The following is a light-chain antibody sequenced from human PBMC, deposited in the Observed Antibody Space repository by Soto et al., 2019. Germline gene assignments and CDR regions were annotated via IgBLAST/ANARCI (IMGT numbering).Light chain of an antibody. V-gene: IGKV3-20*01. CDR1: QSVTSTY. J-gene: IGKJ2*01. Sequence: EIVLTQSPATLSLSPGERATLSCTASQSVTSTYVAWYQQKPGQSPRLIIYGRSTRASGFPDRLSGGGAGKDFTLIISRVEPDESAVYDCHCRQLDSSRVYTFGQGTKLEI. CDR2: GRS. CDR3: HCRQLDSSRVYT.